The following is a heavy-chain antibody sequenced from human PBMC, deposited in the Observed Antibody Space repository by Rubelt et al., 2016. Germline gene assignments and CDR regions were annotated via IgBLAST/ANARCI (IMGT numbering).Heavy chain of an antibody. Sequence: QVQLVQSGAEVKKPGASVKVSCKASGYTFTSYGISWVRQAPGQGLEWMGWISAYNGNTNYAQKLQGIGTMNTDTSTGTGYMELRSLGSDDTAVYYGARDIGGATKNWGQGTLVTVSS. CDR3: ARDIGGATKN. CDR1: GYTFTSYG. V-gene: IGHV1-18*01. CDR2: ISAYNGNT. J-gene: IGHJ4*02. D-gene: IGHD1-26*01.